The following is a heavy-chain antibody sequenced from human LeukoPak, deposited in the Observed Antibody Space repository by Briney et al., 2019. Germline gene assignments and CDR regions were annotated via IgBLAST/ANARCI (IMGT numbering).Heavy chain of an antibody. Sequence: ASVKVSCKASGSFTGEYVHLVRQAPGQGLEWLGWINPDTGGTNFAQKFQGRVTMAGDTSISTAYMELSGLTSDDTAVYYCARSPYDSGSYVSAPWGQGTQVTVSS. CDR1: GSFTGEY. CDR2: INPDTGGT. D-gene: IGHD3-10*01. CDR3: ARSPYDSGSYVSAP. V-gene: IGHV1-2*02. J-gene: IGHJ5*02.